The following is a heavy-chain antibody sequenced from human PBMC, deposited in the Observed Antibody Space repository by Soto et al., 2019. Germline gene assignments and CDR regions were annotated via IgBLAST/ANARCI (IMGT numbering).Heavy chain of an antibody. CDR3: VTSKKGYCTNGVCYGGFDY. Sequence: GGSLRLSCAVSGFTFSSYSMNWVRQAPGKGLEWVSSISSTGSYIYYADSVKGRFTISRDNPTDSLYLQMNSLRAEDTAVYYCVTSKKGYCTNGVCYGGFDYWRQRTLCAVSS. D-gene: IGHD2-8*01. V-gene: IGHV3-21*04. CDR1: GFTFSSYS. J-gene: IGHJ4*02. CDR2: ISSTGSYI.